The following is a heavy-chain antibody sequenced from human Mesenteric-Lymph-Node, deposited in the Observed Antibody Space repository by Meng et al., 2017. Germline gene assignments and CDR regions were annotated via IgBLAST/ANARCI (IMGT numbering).Heavy chain of an antibody. V-gene: IGHV4-39*01. D-gene: IGHD3-10*01. CDR1: GGSIRSSSYY. Sequence: QLQLQESGPGLVQPSETLSLTCTASGGSIRSSSYYWGWSRQPPGKGLEYIGSIFYSGNTYYNPSLKSRVTISIDTSENQFSLKLSSVTAADTAVYYCARRVFYGSANFDYWGQGTLVTVSS. CDR3: ARRVFYGSANFDY. CDR2: IFYSGNT. J-gene: IGHJ4*02.